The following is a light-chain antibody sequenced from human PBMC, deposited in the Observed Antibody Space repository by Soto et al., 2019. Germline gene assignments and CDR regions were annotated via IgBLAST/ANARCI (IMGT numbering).Light chain of an antibody. Sequence: DIQMTQSPSTLSASVGDRVTITCRASQSISSWLAWYQQKPGKAPKLLIYKASSLESGVSSRFSGSGSGTEFTLTISSLQPDDFATYYCQPYNSYSWTFGHGTKVEIK. CDR1: QSISSW. V-gene: IGKV1-5*03. J-gene: IGKJ1*01. CDR2: KAS. CDR3: QPYNSYSWT.